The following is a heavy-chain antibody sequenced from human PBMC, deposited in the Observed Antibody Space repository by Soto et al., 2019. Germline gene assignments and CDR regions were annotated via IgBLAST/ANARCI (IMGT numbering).Heavy chain of an antibody. CDR3: AKDIVVVAACAFDI. CDR1: GXXXXXYA. D-gene: IGHD2-15*01. J-gene: IGHJ3*02. CDR2: ISGSGGST. V-gene: IGHV3-23*01. Sequence: EVQLLESGGGLVQPGGSXRXXCXXXGXXXXXYAMXWVRQAPGKGLEWVSAISGSGGSTYYADSVKGRFTISRDNSKNTLYLQMNSLRAEDTAVYYCAKDIVVVAACAFDIWGQGTMVTVSS.